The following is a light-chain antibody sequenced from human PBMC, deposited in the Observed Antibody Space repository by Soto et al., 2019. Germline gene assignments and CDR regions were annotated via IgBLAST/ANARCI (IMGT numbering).Light chain of an antibody. CDR3: SSYTSSSSLVV. CDR2: DVN. CDR1: SNDVSGYNY. V-gene: IGLV2-14*03. Sequence: QSALTQPASVSGSPGQSITISCTGTSNDVSGYNYVSWYQQHPGKAPKLMIYDVNNRPSGVSSRFSGSKSGNTASLTISGLQAEDEADYYCSSYTSSSSLVVFGTGTKLTVL. J-gene: IGLJ1*01.